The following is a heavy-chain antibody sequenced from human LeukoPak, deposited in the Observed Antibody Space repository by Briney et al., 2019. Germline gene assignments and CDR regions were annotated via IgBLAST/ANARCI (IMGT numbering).Heavy chain of an antibody. J-gene: IGHJ4*02. V-gene: IGHV1-46*01. CDR1: GYTFTSYY. CDR2: INPSGGST. Sequence: GASVKVSCKASGYTFTSYYMHWVRQAPGQGLEWMGIINPSGGSTSYAQKFQGRVTMTRDMSTSTVYMELSSLGSEDTAVYYCARGLSYDSSGYYYDSKYYFDYWGQGTLVTVSS. D-gene: IGHD3-22*01. CDR3: ARGLSYDSSGYYYDSKYYFDY.